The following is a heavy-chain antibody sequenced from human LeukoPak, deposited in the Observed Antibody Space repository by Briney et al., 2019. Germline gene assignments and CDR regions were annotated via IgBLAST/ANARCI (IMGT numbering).Heavy chain of an antibody. CDR2: ISYDGSNK. CDR1: GFTFSSYA. J-gene: IGHJ4*02. D-gene: IGHD2-2*01. Sequence: PGGSLRLSCAASGFTFSSYAMHWVRQAPGKGLEWVAVISYDGSNKYYADSVKGRFTISRDNSKNTLYLQMNSPRAEDTAVYYCERDYQLLTSNWGQGTLVTVSS. V-gene: IGHV3-30*04. CDR3: ERDYQLLTSN.